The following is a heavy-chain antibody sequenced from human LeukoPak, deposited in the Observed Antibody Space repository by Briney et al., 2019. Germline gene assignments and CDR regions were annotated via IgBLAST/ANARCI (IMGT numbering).Heavy chain of an antibody. CDR3: ARDLQLRKPYSFDY. Sequence: ASVKVSCKASGYTFTGYYMHWVRQAPGQGLEWMGWINPNSGGTNNAQKFQGRVTMTRDTSISTAYMELSRLRSDDTAVYDSARDLQLRKPYSFDYWGQGTLVTVSS. V-gene: IGHV1-2*02. J-gene: IGHJ4*02. CDR1: GYTFTGYY. D-gene: IGHD5-18*01. CDR2: INPNSGGT.